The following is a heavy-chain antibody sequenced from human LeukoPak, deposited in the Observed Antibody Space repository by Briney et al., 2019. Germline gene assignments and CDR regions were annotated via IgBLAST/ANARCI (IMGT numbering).Heavy chain of an antibody. CDR1: GGSISTTSYF. D-gene: IGHD3-9*01. J-gene: IGHJ4*02. CDR3: ARDLLVSSAL. Sequence: SETLSLTCTVSGGSISTTSYFWAWIRQPPGEGLEWIGSIYYSGTTYYNSSLKSRVSISVETSKNHFSLKMSSLTAADTAVYYCARDLLVSSALWGQGTQVTVSS. CDR2: IYYSGTT. V-gene: IGHV4-39*07.